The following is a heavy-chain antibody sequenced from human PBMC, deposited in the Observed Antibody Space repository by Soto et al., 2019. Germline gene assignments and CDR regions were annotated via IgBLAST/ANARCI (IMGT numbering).Heavy chain of an antibody. CDR3: ARVGPWVPYYCDSSPYTFENCFDP. Sequence: SETLSLTCAVSGYSISSGYYWCWLRPPPGKVLEWVGSIYLGGITYYNPSHNSRVTLTIDMTNIHVSLILNSVTAADTAVYYCARVGPWVPYYCDSSPYTFENCFDPWGQGTLVTVSS. CDR1: GYSISSGYY. CDR2: IYLGGIT. J-gene: IGHJ5*01. D-gene: IGHD3-22*01. V-gene: IGHV4-38-2*01.